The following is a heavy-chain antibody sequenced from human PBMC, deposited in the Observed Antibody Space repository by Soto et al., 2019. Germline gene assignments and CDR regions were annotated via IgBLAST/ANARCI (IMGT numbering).Heavy chain of an antibody. CDR3: ARDSNGSGSIP. D-gene: IGHD3-10*01. J-gene: IGHJ5*02. V-gene: IGHV4-34*01. Sequence: QVQLQQWGAGLLKPSETLSLTCAVYGGSFSGYYWSWIRQPPGKGLEWIGEINHSGSTNYNPSLKSRVTISVDTSKNQFSLKLSSVTAAETAVYYCARDSNGSGSIPWGQGTLVTVSS. CDR1: GGSFSGYY. CDR2: INHSGST.